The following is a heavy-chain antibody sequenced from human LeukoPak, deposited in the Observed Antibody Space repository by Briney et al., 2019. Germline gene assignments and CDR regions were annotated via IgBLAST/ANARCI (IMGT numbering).Heavy chain of an antibody. CDR1: GFPFGDHA. Sequence: KPGGSLRLSCTTSGFPFGDHAMTWFRQAPGKGLGWLGFIRSKTYGETTEYATSVKGRFTSSRDDSRNIAYLQMNSLKTEDTAIYYCTREGDPVYCGSPSCYFDYWGLGTLVTVSS. CDR2: IRSKTYGETT. J-gene: IGHJ4*02. V-gene: IGHV3-49*05. CDR3: TREGDPVYCGSPSCYFDY. D-gene: IGHD2-2*01.